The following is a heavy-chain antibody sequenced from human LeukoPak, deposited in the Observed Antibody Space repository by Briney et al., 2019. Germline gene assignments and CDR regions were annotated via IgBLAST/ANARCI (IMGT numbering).Heavy chain of an antibody. CDR3: AKGGSSSWDYFDS. Sequence: GGSLRLSCAASGFTFSSYGMSWVRQALGKGLEWVSAISGSGGSTYYADSVKGRFTFSRDNSKNTLYLQMNSLRVEDTAIYYCAKGGSSSWDYFDSWGQGTLVTVSP. CDR2: ISGSGGST. J-gene: IGHJ4*02. D-gene: IGHD6-13*01. V-gene: IGHV3-23*01. CDR1: GFTFSSYG.